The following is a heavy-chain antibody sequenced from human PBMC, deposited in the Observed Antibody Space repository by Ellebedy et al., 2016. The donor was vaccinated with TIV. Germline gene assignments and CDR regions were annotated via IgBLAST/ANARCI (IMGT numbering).Heavy chain of an antibody. D-gene: IGHD5-24*01. J-gene: IGHJ4*02. CDR1: GYNFFTYW. Sequence: GESLKISCKGPGYNFFTYWNGRVRQMPGKGLEWMGIIYPEDSETRYSTHLQGQVTISADKSITTAYLQWSSLKATDTAMYSCVRRGDGYNNFDYWGQGALVTVSA. CDR2: IYPEDSET. V-gene: IGHV5-51*01. CDR3: VRRGDGYNNFDY.